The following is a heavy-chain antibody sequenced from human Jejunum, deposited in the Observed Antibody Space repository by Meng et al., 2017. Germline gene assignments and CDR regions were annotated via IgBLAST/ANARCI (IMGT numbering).Heavy chain of an antibody. D-gene: IGHD5-12*01. Sequence: VQLEEEGQVLVKPSGPLSFTCAVSGGSISDSNWWSWVRQPPGKELEWIGEIYHTGSTNYNPSLKSRVTMSLDKSKNQFFLDLTSVTAADTAVYYCARDLLGPAIAASGYFDPWGQGTLVTVFS. CDR3: ARDLLGPAIAASGYFDP. V-gene: IGHV4-4*02. CDR2: IYHTGST. CDR1: GGSISDSNW. J-gene: IGHJ5*02.